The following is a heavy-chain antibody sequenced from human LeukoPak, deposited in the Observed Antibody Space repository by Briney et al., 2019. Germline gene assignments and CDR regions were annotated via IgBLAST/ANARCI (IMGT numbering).Heavy chain of an antibody. CDR1: GGSFSGYY. D-gene: IGHD6-19*01. J-gene: IGHJ4*02. CDR2: INHSGST. CDR3: ARGGIAVAADY. V-gene: IGHV4-34*01. Sequence: SETLSLTCAVYGGSFSGYYWSWIRHPPGKGLEWIGEINHSGSTNNNPSLKSLVTISVDTSKNQFSLKLSSVTAADTAVYYCARGGIAVAADYWGQGTLVTVSS.